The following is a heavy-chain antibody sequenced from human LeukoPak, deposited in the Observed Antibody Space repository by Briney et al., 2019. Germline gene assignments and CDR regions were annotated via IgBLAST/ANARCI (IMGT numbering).Heavy chain of an antibody. V-gene: IGHV4-34*01. J-gene: IGHJ5*02. CDR1: GGSFGGYY. CDR2: INHSGST. D-gene: IGHD2-15*01. CDR3: ATRPVVAANWFDP. Sequence: SETLSLTCAVYGGSFGGYYWSWIRQPPGEGLEWIGEINHSGSTNYNPSLKSRVTISVDTSKNQFSLKLSSVTAADTAVYYCATRPVVAANWFDPWGQGTLVTVSS.